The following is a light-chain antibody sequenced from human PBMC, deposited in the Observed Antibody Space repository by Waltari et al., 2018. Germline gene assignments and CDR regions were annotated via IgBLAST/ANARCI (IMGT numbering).Light chain of an antibody. CDR3: QQRSNWPPV. V-gene: IGKV3-11*01. Sequence: EIVLTQSPATLSLSPGERATLSCSARQSVSSYLDWSQQKPGQAPRLLIYDATNRATGIPARFSGSGSRTDFTLTISSLEPEDFAVYYCQQRSNWPPVFGGGTKVEIK. CDR1: QSVSSY. J-gene: IGKJ4*01. CDR2: DAT.